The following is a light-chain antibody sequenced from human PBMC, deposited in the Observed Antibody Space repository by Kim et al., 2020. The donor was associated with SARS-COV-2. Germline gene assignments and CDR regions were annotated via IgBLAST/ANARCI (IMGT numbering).Light chain of an antibody. CDR3: KSRDSSGNHYV. V-gene: IGLV3-19*01. CDR1: TLRNNS. Sequence: SSELTQDPAVSVALGQTVRITCQGDTLRNNSASWYHHKPGQAPVLVIYGKNNRPSGIPDRFSGSSSGNTASLTITGAQAEDEADYYCKSRDSSGNHYVFG. J-gene: IGLJ1*01. CDR2: GKN.